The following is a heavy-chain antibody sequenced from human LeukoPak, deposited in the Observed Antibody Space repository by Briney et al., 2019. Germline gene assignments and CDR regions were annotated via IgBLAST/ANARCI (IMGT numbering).Heavy chain of an antibody. CDR3: AKDPRGYSYGYASLYFDY. D-gene: IGHD5-18*01. V-gene: IGHV3-23*01. CDR1: GFTFSSYA. CDR2: ISGSGGST. J-gene: IGHJ4*02. Sequence: PGGSLRLSCAASGFTFSSYAMSWVRQAPGKGLEWVSAISGSGGSTYYADSVKGRFTISRDNSKSTLYLQMNSLRAEDTAVYYCAKDPRGYSYGYASLYFDYWGQGTLVTVSS.